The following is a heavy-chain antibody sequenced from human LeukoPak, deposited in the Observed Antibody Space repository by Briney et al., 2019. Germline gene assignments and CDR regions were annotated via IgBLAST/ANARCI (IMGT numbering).Heavy chain of an antibody. D-gene: IGHD3-22*01. J-gene: IGHJ4*02. CDR2: VSGSGDNT. CDR1: GFILSSYA. V-gene: IGHV3-23*01. CDR3: AKGSYYDSSGSFYFDY. Sequence: PGGSLRLSCAASGFILSSYAMSWVRQPPGKGREWVSGVSGSGDNTYYANSVKGRFTISRDNSKNTLYVQVNSLGTEDTAAYYCAKGSYYDSSGSFYFDYWGQGTLVTVSS.